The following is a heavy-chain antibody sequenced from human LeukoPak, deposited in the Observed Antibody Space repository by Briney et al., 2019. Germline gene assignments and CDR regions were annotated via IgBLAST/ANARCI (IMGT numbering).Heavy chain of an antibody. Sequence: ASVKVSCKASGYTFTGYYMHWVRQAPGQGLEWMGWINPNSGGTNYAQKFQGRVTMTRDTSISTAYMELSRLRSDDTAVYYCATSTIFGVVIHYYYYYMDVWGKGTTVTVS. CDR2: INPNSGGT. CDR1: GYTFTGYY. J-gene: IGHJ6*03. V-gene: IGHV1-2*02. D-gene: IGHD3-3*01. CDR3: ATSTIFGVVIHYYYYYMDV.